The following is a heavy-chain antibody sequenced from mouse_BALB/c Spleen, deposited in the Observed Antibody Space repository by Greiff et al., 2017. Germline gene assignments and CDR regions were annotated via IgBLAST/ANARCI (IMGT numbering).Heavy chain of an antibody. J-gene: IGHJ2*01. Sequence: GGGLVQPKGSLKLSCAASGFTFNTYAMNWVRQAPGKGLEWVARIRSKSNNYATYYADSVKDRFTISRDDSQSMLYLQMNNLKTEDTAMYYCVRHGGNYDYWGQGTTLTVSS. CDR2: IRSKSNNYAT. CDR3: VRHGGNYDY. CDR1: GFTFNTYA. D-gene: IGHD2-1*01. V-gene: IGHV10-1*02.